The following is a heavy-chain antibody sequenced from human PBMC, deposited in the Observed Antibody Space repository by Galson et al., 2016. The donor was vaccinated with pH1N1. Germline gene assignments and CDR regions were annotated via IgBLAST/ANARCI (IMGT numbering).Heavy chain of an antibody. J-gene: IGHJ5*01. D-gene: IGHD3-22*01. CDR2: IYYIGST. CDR1: GASVRSGGQY. V-gene: IGHV4-31*03. Sequence: LSLTCSVSGASVRSGGQYWTWIRQVPGKGLEWIGFIYYIGSTGYNPSLKSRVSMSLDMSKKQFSLTLRSVTAADTAVYYCARNAWDGSGLNYFDSWGQGILVSVSS. CDR3: ARNAWDGSGLNYFDS.